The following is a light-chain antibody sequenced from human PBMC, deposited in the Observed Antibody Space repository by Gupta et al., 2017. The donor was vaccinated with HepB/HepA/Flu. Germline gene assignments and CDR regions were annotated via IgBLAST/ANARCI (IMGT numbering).Light chain of an antibody. J-gene: IGKJ4*01. CDR3: VQGTHWPT. CDR2: QVS. CDR1: QRLVFSDGNTC. Sequence: VVLTQSPLSLPVTLGQPASISCRSSQRLVFSDGNTCLHWFQQRPGQSPRRLLYQVSKRDSGVPEIFSGSGSGTDFTLRISRVEADDVAIYYCVQGTHWPTFGGGTKVEIK. V-gene: IGKV2-30*01.